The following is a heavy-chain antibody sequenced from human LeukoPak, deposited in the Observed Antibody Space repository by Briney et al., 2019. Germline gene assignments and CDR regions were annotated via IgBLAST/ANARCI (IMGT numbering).Heavy chain of an antibody. CDR3: ARGAGVGSYSDIDY. Sequence: GGSLRLSCAASGFTFSGYRMHWVRQPPGRGLEWVSHINTDVTITNYADSVRGRFTISRDDAKNTLYLQMNSLRAEDTAVYYCARGAGVGSYSDIDYWGQGTLVTVSS. D-gene: IGHD4-17*01. J-gene: IGHJ4*02. V-gene: IGHV3-74*01. CDR1: GFTFSGYR. CDR2: INTDVTIT.